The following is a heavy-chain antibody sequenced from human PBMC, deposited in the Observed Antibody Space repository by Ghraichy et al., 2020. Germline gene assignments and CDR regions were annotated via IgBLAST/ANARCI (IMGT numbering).Heavy chain of an antibody. CDR3: ARAWAFDI. V-gene: IGHV3-13*01. Sequence: GESLNISCAASGFTFSSYDMHWVRQATGKGLEWVSAIGTAGDTYYPGSVKGRFTISRENAKNSLYLQMNSLRAGDTAVYYCARAWAFDIWGQGTMVTVSS. J-gene: IGHJ3*02. CDR1: GFTFSSYD. CDR2: IGTAGDT.